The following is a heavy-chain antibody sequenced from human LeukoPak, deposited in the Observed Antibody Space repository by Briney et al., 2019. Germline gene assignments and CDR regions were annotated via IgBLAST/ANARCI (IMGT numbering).Heavy chain of an antibody. D-gene: IGHD6-19*01. Sequence: SETLSLTCTVSGASIGSYYWSWIRQPPGKGLEWIGYIFYSGSTNYNPFLKSRVTISVETSKNQFSLKLTSVTAADTAVYYCARELTNRITVAGRYYFDLWGRGTPVTVSS. J-gene: IGHJ2*01. CDR3: ARELTNRITVAGRYYFDL. CDR2: IFYSGST. CDR1: GASIGSYY. V-gene: IGHV4-59*01.